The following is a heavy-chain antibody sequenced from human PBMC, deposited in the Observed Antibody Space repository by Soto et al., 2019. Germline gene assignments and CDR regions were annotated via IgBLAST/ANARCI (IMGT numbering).Heavy chain of an antibody. CDR1: GGTFSSYA. D-gene: IGHD5-12*01. V-gene: IGHV1-69*13. CDR3: ARGHSDIVATTIYYYYGMGV. J-gene: IGHJ6*02. Sequence: SVKVSCKASGGTFSSYAISWVRQAPGQGLEWMGGIIPIFGTANYAQKNQGRVTITADESTSTAYMELSSLRSVDTAVYFCARGHSDIVATTIYYYYGMGVWGQGTTVTVSS. CDR2: IIPIFGTA.